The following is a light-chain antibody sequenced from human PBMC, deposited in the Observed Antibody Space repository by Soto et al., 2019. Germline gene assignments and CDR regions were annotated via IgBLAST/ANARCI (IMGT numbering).Light chain of an antibody. CDR2: GAS. J-gene: IGKJ1*01. CDR3: QQYNNWPPWT. Sequence: EIVMTQSPATLSVSPGERATLSCRASQSVSSNLAWYQQKPGQAPRLLIYGASTRATGIPSRFSGGGSGTEFTLTISSLQSEDFAVYYWQQYNNWPPWTFGQGTKVEIK. V-gene: IGKV3-15*01. CDR1: QSVSSN.